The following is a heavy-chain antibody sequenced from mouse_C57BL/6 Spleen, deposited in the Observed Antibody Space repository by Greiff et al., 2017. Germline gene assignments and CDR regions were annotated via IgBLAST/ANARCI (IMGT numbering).Heavy chain of an antibody. CDR3: ARWHYGSSYFAY. CDR2: IYPGSGST. D-gene: IGHD1-1*01. V-gene: IGHV1-55*01. J-gene: IGHJ2*01. CDR1: GYTFTSYW. Sequence: VQLQQPGAELVKPGASVKMSCKASGYTFTSYWITWVKQRPGQGLEWIGDIYPGSGSTNYNEKFKSKATLTVDTSSSTAYMQLSSLTSEDSAVYYCARWHYGSSYFAYWGQGTTLTVSS.